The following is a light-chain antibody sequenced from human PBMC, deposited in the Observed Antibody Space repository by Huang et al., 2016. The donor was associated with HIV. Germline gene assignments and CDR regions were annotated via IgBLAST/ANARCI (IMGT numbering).Light chain of an antibody. J-gene: IGKJ1*01. Sequence: DIQMTQSPSSLSASLVDRVTIACRASQSIRKFLNWYQQKPGEAPKLLMHSASSLLSGVPSRFSGSGSGTDFTLTITSLQPEDFATYYCQQTDNTPRTFGQGTKVVIK. V-gene: IGKV1-39*01. CDR3: QQTDNTPRT. CDR2: SAS. CDR1: QSIRKF.